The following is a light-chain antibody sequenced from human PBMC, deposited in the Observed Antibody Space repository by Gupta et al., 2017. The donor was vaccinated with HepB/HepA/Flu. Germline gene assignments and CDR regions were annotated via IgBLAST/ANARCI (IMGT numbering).Light chain of an antibody. CDR1: QVVHTN. CDR3: QQYNNWPWT. CDR2: GAS. J-gene: IGKJ1*01. V-gene: IGKV3-15*01. Sequence: EILMTPSPATLSVSQGERVAFSCRASQVVHTNLAWMQRKPGQAPKVLFYGASARATGVPARFIGSGSRKEFTLTITSLQSEDVAVYVCQQYNNWPWTFGQGTKVEI.